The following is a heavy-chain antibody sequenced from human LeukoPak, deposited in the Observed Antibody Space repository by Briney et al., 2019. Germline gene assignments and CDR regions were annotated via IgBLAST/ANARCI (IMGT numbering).Heavy chain of an antibody. D-gene: IGHD3-22*01. CDR3: ARREGDYYDSSGYYCEFDY. CDR1: GLTFSSYA. Sequence: GGSLRFSGAASGLTFSSYAMSWVRQAPGKGLKWVSAISGSGGSTYYADSVKGRFTFSRDNSKNSLYLQMNSLSAEDTAVYYCARREGDYYDSSGYYCEFDYWGQGTLVTVSS. CDR2: ISGSGGST. V-gene: IGHV3-23*01. J-gene: IGHJ4*02.